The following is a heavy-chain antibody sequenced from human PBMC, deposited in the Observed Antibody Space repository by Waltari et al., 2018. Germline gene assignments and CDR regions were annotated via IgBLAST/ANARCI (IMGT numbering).Heavy chain of an antibody. CDR3: ARDGESSYDSSPDAFDI. D-gene: IGHD3-22*01. CDR2: IIPILGIA. V-gene: IGHV1-69*10. J-gene: IGHJ3*02. CDR1: GGTFSSYA. Sequence: QVQLVQSGAEVKKPGSSVKVSCKASGGTFSSYAISWVRQAPGKGLEWMGGIIPILGIANYAQKFQGRVTITADKSTSTAYMELSSLRSEDTAVYYCARDGESSYDSSPDAFDIWGQGTMVTVSS.